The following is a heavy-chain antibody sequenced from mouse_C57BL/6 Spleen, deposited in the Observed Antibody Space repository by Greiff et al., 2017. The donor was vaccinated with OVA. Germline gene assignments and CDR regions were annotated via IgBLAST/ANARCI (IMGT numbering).Heavy chain of an antibody. Sequence: EVMLMESGGGLVQPGGSLKLSCAASGFTFSDYYMYWVRQTPEKRLEWVAYISNGGGSTYYPDTVKGRFTISRDNAKNTLYLQMSRLKSEDTAMYYCARHVSMDYWGQGTSVTVSS. CDR1: GFTFSDYY. CDR3: ARHVSMDY. V-gene: IGHV5-12*01. CDR2: ISNGGGST. J-gene: IGHJ4*01.